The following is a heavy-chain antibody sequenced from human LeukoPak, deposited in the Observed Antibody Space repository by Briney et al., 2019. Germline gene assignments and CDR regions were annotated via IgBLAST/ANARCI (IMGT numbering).Heavy chain of an antibody. CDR1: GGTFSSYA. J-gene: IGHJ5*02. CDR3: ARDGGYCSGGSCSNNWFDP. V-gene: IGHV1-69*13. CDR2: IIPIFGTA. D-gene: IGHD2-15*01. Sequence: ASVTVSCTASGGTFSSYAISWVRQAPGQGLEWMGGIIPIFGTANYAQKFQGRVTITADESTSTAYMELSSLRSEDTAVYYCARDGGYCSGGSCSNNWFDPWGQGTLVTVSS.